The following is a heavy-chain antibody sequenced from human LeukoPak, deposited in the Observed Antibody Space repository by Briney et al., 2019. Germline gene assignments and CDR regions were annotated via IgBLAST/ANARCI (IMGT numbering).Heavy chain of an antibody. CDR3: ARDLIAEGSGSYYTVTHGDY. J-gene: IGHJ4*02. CDR1: GYIFTYYY. V-gene: IGHV1-46*01. D-gene: IGHD3-10*01. Sequence: GASVKVSCKASGYIFTYYYMHWVRQAPGQGLEWMGLINPSGGTTNYAQKFQGRVTITADESTSTAYMELSSLRSEDTAVYYCARDLIAEGSGSYYTVTHGDYWGQGTLVTVSS. CDR2: INPSGGTT.